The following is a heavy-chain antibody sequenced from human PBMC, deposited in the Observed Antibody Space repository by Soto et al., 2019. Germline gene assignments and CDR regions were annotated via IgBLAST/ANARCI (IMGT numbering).Heavy chain of an antibody. CDR1: VGTFNTYA. CDR3: AREVQVHTPAFVY. D-gene: IGHD3-10*01. Sequence: QVQLVQSGAEMKKPGSSVKVSCQSSVGTFNTYAMNWVRQAPGQGPEWMGDISPMFGAANYAPKFQGRVTITADETTGTSDMQLSSLTSEDTALYFCAREVQVHTPAFVYWGQGTRVTVSS. V-gene: IGHV1-69*19. J-gene: IGHJ4*02. CDR2: ISPMFGAA.